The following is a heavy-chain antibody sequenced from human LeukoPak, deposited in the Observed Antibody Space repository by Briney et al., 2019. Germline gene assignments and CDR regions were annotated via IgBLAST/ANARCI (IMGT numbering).Heavy chain of an antibody. CDR3: ARLDPMIGAFDI. J-gene: IGHJ3*02. CDR1: GGSISSYY. CDR2: IYYSGST. V-gene: IGHV4-59*08. D-gene: IGHD3-22*01. Sequence: SETLSLTCTVSGGSISSYYWSWIRQPPGKGLEWIGYIYYSGSTNYNPSLKSRVTISVDTSKNQFSLKLSSVTAADTAVYYCARLDPMIGAFDIWGQGTMVTVSS.